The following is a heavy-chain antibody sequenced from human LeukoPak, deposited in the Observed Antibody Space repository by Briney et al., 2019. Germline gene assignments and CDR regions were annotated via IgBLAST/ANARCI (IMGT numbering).Heavy chain of an antibody. J-gene: IGHJ4*02. CDR2: ISAYNGKT. CDR1: GYTFTSYY. CDR3: AKGGAMVATIDY. Sequence: ASVKVSCKASGYTFTSYYITWVRQAPGLGLEWVGWISAYNGKTNYAQKFQGRVTMTIDTSTTTVYMDLRSLTSDDTAIYYCAKGGAMVATIDYWGQGTLVTVSS. V-gene: IGHV1-18*01. D-gene: IGHD5-18*01.